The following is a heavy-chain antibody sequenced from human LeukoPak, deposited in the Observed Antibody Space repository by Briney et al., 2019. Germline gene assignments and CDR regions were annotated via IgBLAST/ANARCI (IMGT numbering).Heavy chain of an antibody. J-gene: IGHJ6*02. CDR3: ARRSPYYGMDV. V-gene: IGHV4-59*08. CDR1: GGSISSYY. CDR2: IHYSGST. Sequence: SETLSLTCTVSGGSISSYYWSWIRQPPGKGLEWIGYIHYSGSTNYNPSLKSRVTISVDTSKNQFSLKLSSVTAADTAVYYCARRSPYYGMDVWGQGTTVTVSS.